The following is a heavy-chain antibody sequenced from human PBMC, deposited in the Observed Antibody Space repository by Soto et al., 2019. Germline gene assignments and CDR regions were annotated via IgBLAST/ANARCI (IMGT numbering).Heavy chain of an antibody. CDR2: IIPIFGTA. D-gene: IGHD2-2*01. Sequence: QVQLVQSGAEVKKPGSSVKVSCKASGGTFSSYAISWVRQAPGQGLEWMGGIIPIFGTANYAQKFQGRVTITADESTSTAYMELSRLRSEDTAVYYCARVQYCSSTSCYGYYYYGMDVWGQGTTVTVSS. CDR3: ARVQYCSSTSCYGYYYYGMDV. CDR1: GGTFSSYA. J-gene: IGHJ6*02. V-gene: IGHV1-69*01.